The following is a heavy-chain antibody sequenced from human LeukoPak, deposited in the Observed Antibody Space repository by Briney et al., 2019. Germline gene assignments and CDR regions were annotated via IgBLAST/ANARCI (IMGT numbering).Heavy chain of an antibody. CDR3: ARDFPNADY. CDR1: GGSVSSGSYY. D-gene: IGHD4/OR15-4a*01. V-gene: IGHV4-61*01. Sequence: SETLSLTCTVSGGSVSSGSYYWNWIRQPPGKGLEWIGYIYYSGSTSYNSSLKSRVTISVDTSKNQFSLKLSSVTAADTAVYYCARDFPNADYWGQGTLVTVSS. CDR2: IYYSGST. J-gene: IGHJ4*02.